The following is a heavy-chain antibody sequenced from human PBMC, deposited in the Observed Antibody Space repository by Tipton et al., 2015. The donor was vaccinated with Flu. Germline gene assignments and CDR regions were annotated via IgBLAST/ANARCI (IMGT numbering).Heavy chain of an antibody. CDR3: AGVGGWDDSSYYFDF. D-gene: IGHD1-1*01. Sequence: TLSLTCTVSGGSINTNLYYWAWIRQPPGKGLEWIGSISYSGTTYYNPSLESRVTISVDTPKNQFSLKLSSVTAADTALYFCAGVGGWDDSSYYFDFWGQGTLVTVSS. CDR1: GGSINTNLYY. CDR2: ISYSGTT. V-gene: IGHV4-39*07. J-gene: IGHJ4*02.